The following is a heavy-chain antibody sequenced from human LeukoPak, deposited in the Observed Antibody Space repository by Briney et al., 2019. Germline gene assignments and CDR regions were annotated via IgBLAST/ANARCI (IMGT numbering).Heavy chain of an antibody. D-gene: IGHD3-9*01. CDR3: AARVRYFDWLFQYYFDY. J-gene: IGHJ4*02. CDR2: INHSGST. Sequence: SETLSLTCAVYGGSFSGYYWSWIRQPPGKGLEWIGEINHSGSTNYNPSLKSRVTISVDTSKNQFSLKLSSVTAADTAVYYCAARVRYFDWLFQYYFDYWGQGTLVTVSS. V-gene: IGHV4-34*01. CDR1: GGSFSGYY.